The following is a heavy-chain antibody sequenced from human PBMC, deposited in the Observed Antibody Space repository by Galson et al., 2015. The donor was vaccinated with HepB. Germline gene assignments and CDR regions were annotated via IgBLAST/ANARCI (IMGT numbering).Heavy chain of an antibody. CDR3: ARGWRPDYGVPHLNLDF. V-gene: IGHV5-51*03. CDR2: MYAGDSDA. CDR1: GYNFAGYW. J-gene: IGHJ4*02. D-gene: IGHD4/OR15-4a*01. Sequence: QSGAEVKKAGQSLKISCQGFGYNFAGYWVAWVRQMPGKGLEWMGIMYAGDSDARYSPSFQGQVTISADKSVRTAYLQWTSLKPSDTASYFGARGWRPDYGVPHLNLDFWGQGTLVAVSS.